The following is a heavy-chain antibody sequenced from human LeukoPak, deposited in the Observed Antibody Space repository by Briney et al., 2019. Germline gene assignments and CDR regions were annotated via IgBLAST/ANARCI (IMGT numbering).Heavy chain of an antibody. V-gene: IGHV1-2*04. J-gene: IGHJ3*02. D-gene: IGHD4/OR15-4a*01. CDR3: AREGLTARSPPGAFDI. Sequence: ASVEVSCKASGYTFTGYYMHWVRQAPGQGLEWMGWINPNSGGTNYAQKFQGWVTMTRDTSISTAYMELSRLRSDDTAVYYCAREGLTARSPPGAFDIWGQGTMVTVSS. CDR2: INPNSGGT. CDR1: GYTFTGYY.